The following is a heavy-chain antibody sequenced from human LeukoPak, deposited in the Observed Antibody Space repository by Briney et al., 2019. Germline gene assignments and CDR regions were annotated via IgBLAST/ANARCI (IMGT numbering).Heavy chain of an antibody. J-gene: IGHJ4*02. CDR3: AKDWGEYSSSSAPIDY. CDR2: ISGGGDIT. CDR1: GFNFANHA. Sequence: PGGSLRLSCAASGFNFANHAMSWVRQTAGKGLEWVSAISGGGDITYYADSVKGRFTISRDNSKNTLYLQMNSLRAEDTAVYYCAKDWGEYSSSSAPIDYWGQGTLVTVSS. V-gene: IGHV3-23*01. D-gene: IGHD6-6*01.